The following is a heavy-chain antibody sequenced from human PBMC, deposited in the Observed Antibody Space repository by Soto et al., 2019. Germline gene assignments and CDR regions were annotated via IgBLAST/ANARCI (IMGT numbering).Heavy chain of an antibody. CDR3: AREPRTYYDILTVYPAEFDY. V-gene: IGHV1-2*02. Sequence: GASVKVSCKASGYTFTGYYMHWVRQAPGQGLEWMGWINPNSGGTNYAQKFQGRVTMTRDTSISTAYMELSRLRSDDTAVYYCAREPRTYYDILTVYPAEFDYWGQGTLVTVSS. CDR2: INPNSGGT. CDR1: GYTFTGYY. D-gene: IGHD3-9*01. J-gene: IGHJ4*02.